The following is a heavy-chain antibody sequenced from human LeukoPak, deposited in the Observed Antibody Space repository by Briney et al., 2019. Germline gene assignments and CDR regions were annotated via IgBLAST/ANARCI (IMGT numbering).Heavy chain of an antibody. CDR1: GGSISSGYY. J-gene: IGHJ4*02. D-gene: IGHD6-19*01. Sequence: PSETLSLTCTVSGGSISSGYYWGWIRQPPGKGLEWIGRIYHSGSTYYNPSLKSRVTISVDTSKNQFSLKLSSVTAADTAVYYCARRYSSGWYLRRYFDYWGQGTLVTVSS. CDR2: IYHSGST. V-gene: IGHV4-38-2*02. CDR3: ARRYSSGWYLRRYFDY.